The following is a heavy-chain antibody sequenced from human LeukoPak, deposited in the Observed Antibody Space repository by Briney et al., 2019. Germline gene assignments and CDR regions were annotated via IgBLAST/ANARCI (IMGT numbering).Heavy chain of an antibody. CDR1: GFTVSSNY. D-gene: IGHD2-2*01. CDR2: IYSGGST. Sequence: GGSLRLSCAASGFTVSSNYMSWVRQAPGKGLEWVSVIYSGGSTYYADSVKGRFTISRDNSKNTLYLQMNSLRAEDTAVYYCARGLYCSSTSCCLDYWGQGTLVTVSS. V-gene: IGHV3-53*01. J-gene: IGHJ4*02. CDR3: ARGLYCSSTSCCLDY.